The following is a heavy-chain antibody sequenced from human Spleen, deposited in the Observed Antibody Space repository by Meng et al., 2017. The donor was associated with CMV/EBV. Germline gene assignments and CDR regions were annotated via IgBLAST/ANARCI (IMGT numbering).Heavy chain of an antibody. Sequence: FSLSTSGVGVGWIRPPPGKALAWLALIYWDDDKRYSPSLKSRLTITKDTSKNQVVLTMTNMDPVDTATYYCARRRANGVSLYYFDYWGQGTLVTVSS. D-gene: IGHD2-8*01. CDR3: ARRRANGVSLYYFDY. V-gene: IGHV2-5*02. CDR2: IYWDDDK. CDR1: FSLSTSGVG. J-gene: IGHJ4*02.